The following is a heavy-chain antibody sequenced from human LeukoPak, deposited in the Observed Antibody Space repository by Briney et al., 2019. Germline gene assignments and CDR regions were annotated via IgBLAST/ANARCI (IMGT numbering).Heavy chain of an antibody. J-gene: IGHJ5*02. D-gene: IGHD6-13*01. CDR2: IYYSGST. V-gene: IGHV4-31*03. CDR3: AREGEGSSWYPNWFDP. Sequence: SETLSLTCTVSGGSISSGGYYWSWIRQHPGQGLEWIGYIYYSGSTYYDPSLKSRVTISVDTSKNQFSLKLSSVTAADTAVYYCAREGEGSSWYPNWFDPWGQGTLVTVSS. CDR1: GGSISSGGYY.